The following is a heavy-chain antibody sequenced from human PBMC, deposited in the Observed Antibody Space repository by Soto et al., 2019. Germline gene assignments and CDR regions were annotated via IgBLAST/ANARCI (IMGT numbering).Heavy chain of an antibody. CDR3: ARDRLPMVAYYESSSFDP. V-gene: IGHV3-48*02. J-gene: IGHJ5*02. Sequence: PXVCLRLSCAASGFTFSSYSMNWVRQAPGKGLEWVSYISSSISTISYADSVKGRFTISRDNGKNSLYLQMNSLRDEDTAVYYCARDRLPMVAYYESSSFDPCGQRTLVTVSS. CDR1: GFTFSSYS. D-gene: IGHD3-22*01. CDR2: ISSSISTI.